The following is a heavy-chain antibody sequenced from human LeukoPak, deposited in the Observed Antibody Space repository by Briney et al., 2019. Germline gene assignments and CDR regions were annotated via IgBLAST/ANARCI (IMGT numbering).Heavy chain of an antibody. CDR1: GYLLRESS. D-gene: IGHD6-19*01. J-gene: IGHJ3*01. CDR3: ATEDPSGHDVLLN. CDR2: FDAENGDI. V-gene: IGHV1-24*01. Sequence: ASMKVSCKISGYLLRESSMHWVRQAPGKGLEWMGGFDAENGDIIYAQKLQGRVTMTEDISTDTAYMELSDLRSDDTAVYYCATEDPSGHDVLLNWGQGTMVTVSS.